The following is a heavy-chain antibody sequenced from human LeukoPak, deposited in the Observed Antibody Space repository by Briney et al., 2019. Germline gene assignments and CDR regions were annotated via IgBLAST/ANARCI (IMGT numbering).Heavy chain of an antibody. CDR3: ARAVGYGAFHI. D-gene: IGHD5-12*01. V-gene: IGHV4-61*08. Sequence: SETLSLTCTVSGGSISSGGYYWTWVRQHPGKALEWIGYIYYSGSTNYNPSLKSRVAISVDTSKNQFSLKLSSVTAADTAVYYCARAVGYGAFHIWGQGTMVTVSS. J-gene: IGHJ3*02. CDR1: GGSISSGGYY. CDR2: IYYSGST.